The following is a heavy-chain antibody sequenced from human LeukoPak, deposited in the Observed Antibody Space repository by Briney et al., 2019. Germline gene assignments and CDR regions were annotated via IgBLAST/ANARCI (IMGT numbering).Heavy chain of an antibody. CDR3: ARGHGDYNWNYRELPTNWFDP. J-gene: IGHJ5*02. V-gene: IGHV4-30-4*07. CDR1: GGSISSGGYS. D-gene: IGHD1-7*01. Sequence: SETLSLTCAVSGGSISSGGYSWSWIRQPPGKGLEWIGYIYYSGSTYYNPSLKSRVTISVDTSKNQFSLKLSSVTAADTAVYYCARGHGDYNWNYRELPTNWFDPWGQGTLVTVSS. CDR2: IYYSGST.